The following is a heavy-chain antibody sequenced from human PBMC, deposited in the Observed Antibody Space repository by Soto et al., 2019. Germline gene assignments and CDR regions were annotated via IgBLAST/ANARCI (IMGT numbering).Heavy chain of an antibody. Sequence: GASVKVSCKASGGTFSSYAISWVRQAPGQGLEWMGGIIPIFGTANYAQKFQGRVTITADESTSTAYMELSSLRSEDTAVYYCARAGGATRYYYGMDVWGQGTTVTVSS. J-gene: IGHJ6*02. CDR3: ARAGGATRYYYGMDV. CDR2: IIPIFGTA. D-gene: IGHD1-26*01. CDR1: GGTFSSYA. V-gene: IGHV1-69*13.